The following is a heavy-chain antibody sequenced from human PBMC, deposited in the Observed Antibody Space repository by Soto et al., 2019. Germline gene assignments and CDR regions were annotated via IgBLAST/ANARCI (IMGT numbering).Heavy chain of an antibody. Sequence: ASVNVSCKASGYTFSSYVSNWVRQAPGQGLEWLGWVSPYDGYTNYAQILQGRVSMTTDTSTKTAYMEVRSLRSDDTAVYYCARGGYYDSSGSRNYFYYGMNVWGQGTTVTVSS. CDR2: VSPYDGYT. CDR3: ARGGYYDSSGSRNYFYYGMNV. V-gene: IGHV1-18*01. D-gene: IGHD3-22*01. CDR1: GYTFSSYV. J-gene: IGHJ6*02.